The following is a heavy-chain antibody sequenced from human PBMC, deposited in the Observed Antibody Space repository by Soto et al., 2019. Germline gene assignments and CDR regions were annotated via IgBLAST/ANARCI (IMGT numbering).Heavy chain of an antibody. CDR2: IGTSSSYT. V-gene: IGHV3-11*05. J-gene: IGHJ3*02. Sequence: QVQLVESGGGLVKPGGSLRLSCAASGFTFSDYYMSWIRQAPGKGLEWLSYIGTSSSYTNYADSVKGRFTISRANAKNSLYLQMNSLRAEDTAVYYCARDADILTGSDAFDIWGQGTMVTVSS. D-gene: IGHD3-9*01. CDR3: ARDADILTGSDAFDI. CDR1: GFTFSDYY.